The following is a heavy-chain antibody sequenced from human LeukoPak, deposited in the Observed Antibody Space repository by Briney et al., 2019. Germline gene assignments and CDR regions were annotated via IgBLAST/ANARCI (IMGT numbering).Heavy chain of an antibody. CDR3: ARVYRIAVAFFDI. CDR2: ISSSGSTI. V-gene: IGHV3-11*04. D-gene: IGHD6-19*01. CDR1: GSTFSDYY. Sequence: PGGSLRLSCAASGSTFSDYYMSWIRQAPGKGLEWVSYISSSGSTIYYADSVKGRFTISRDNAKNSLYLQMNSLRAEDTAVYYCARVYRIAVAFFDIWGQGTMVTVSS. J-gene: IGHJ3*02.